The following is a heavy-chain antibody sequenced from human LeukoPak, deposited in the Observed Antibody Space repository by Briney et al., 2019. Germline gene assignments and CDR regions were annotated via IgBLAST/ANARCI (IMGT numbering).Heavy chain of an antibody. D-gene: IGHD6-6*01. J-gene: IGHJ1*01. Sequence: SETLSLTCTVSGGSISTYYWNWIRQPPGKGLEWIGYIYHSGSTNYNPSLQSRGTISVDTSKNQFSLNLNSVTAADTAVYYCARGGAARLHFQNWGQGTLVTVSS. CDR1: GGSISTYY. CDR2: IYHSGST. V-gene: IGHV4-59*01. CDR3: ARGGAARLHFQN.